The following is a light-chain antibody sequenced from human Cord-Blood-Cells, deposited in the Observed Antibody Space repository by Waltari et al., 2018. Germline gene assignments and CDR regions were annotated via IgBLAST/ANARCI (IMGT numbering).Light chain of an antibody. CDR2: QDS. V-gene: IGLV3-1*01. CDR1: KLGDTY. J-gene: IGLJ2*01. CDR3: QAWDSSTVV. Sequence: SYDLTQPPSVSVSPGQTASITCPGDKLGDTYACWYQQKPGQSPVLVIYQDSKRSSGIPERFSGSNSGNTATLTISGTQAMDEADYYCQAWDSSTVVFGGGTKLTVL.